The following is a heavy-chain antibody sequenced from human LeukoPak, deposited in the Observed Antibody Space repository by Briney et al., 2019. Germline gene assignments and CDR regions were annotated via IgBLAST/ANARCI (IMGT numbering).Heavy chain of an antibody. CDR3: ARGPPGTPYFQR. D-gene: IGHD1-14*01. Sequence: SETLSLTCAVYGGSFSGSYWSWIRQPPGKGLEWIGEINHVGSTNYKPSLKSRVTISLDTSKIQFSLKLSSLTAADTAVYYCARGPPGTPYFQRWGQGTLVTVSS. V-gene: IGHV4-34*01. J-gene: IGHJ1*01. CDR1: GGSFSGSY. CDR2: INHVGST.